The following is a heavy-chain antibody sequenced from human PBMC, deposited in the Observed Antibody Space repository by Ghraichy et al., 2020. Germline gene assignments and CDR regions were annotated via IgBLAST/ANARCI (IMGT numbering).Heavy chain of an antibody. CDR1: GGSIINSNW. Sequence: SQTLSLTCVVSGGSIINSNWWTWVRQPPGKGLEWIGEFSHGGSSNYNPSLKSRVAISVDTSKNQFSLSLSSVTAADTAVYYCASLTTNWPKAAYWGQGLLVTVSS. D-gene: IGHD1-1*01. V-gene: IGHV4/OR15-8*01. CDR2: FSHGGSS. CDR3: ASLTTNWPKAAY. J-gene: IGHJ4*02.